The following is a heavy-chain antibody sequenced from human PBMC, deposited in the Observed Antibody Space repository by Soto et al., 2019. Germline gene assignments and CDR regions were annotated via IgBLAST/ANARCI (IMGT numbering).Heavy chain of an antibody. V-gene: IGHV1-69*06. CDR3: ARDVYDYVWGSYRCAFDI. J-gene: IGHJ3*02. D-gene: IGHD3-16*02. CDR1: GGTFSSYA. CDR2: IIPIFGTA. Sequence: ASVKVSCKASGGTFSSYAISWVRQAPGQGLEWMGGIIPIFGTANYAQKFQGRVTITADKSTSTAYMELSSLRSEDTAVYYCARDVYDYVWGSYRCAFDIWGQGTMVTVSS.